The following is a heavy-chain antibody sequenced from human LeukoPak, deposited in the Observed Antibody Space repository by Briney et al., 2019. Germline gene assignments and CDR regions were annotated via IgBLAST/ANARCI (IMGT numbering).Heavy chain of an antibody. V-gene: IGHV3-53*01. CDR1: GFTVSSNY. Sequence: PGGSLRLSCAASGFTVSSNYMSWVRQAPGKGLEWVSVIYSGGSTYYADSVKGRFTISRDNSKSTLYLQMNSLRAEDTAVYYCARDRGVRGSQEYYFDYWGQGTLVTVSS. D-gene: IGHD3-10*01. CDR2: IYSGGST. J-gene: IGHJ4*02. CDR3: ARDRGVRGSQEYYFDY.